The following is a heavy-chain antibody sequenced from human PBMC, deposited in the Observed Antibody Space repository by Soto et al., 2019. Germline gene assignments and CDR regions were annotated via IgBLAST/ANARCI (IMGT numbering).Heavy chain of an antibody. CDR1: GYTFTSYY. Sequence: QVQLVQSGAEVKKPGASVKVSCKASGYTFTSYYMHWVRQAPGQGLEWMGIINPSGGSTSYAQKVEGRVIMTRDTSTSTVYMELSSLRSEDTAVYYCARGDIVVVVAATRSLYFDYWGQGTLVTVSS. J-gene: IGHJ4*02. CDR2: INPSGGST. D-gene: IGHD2-15*01. V-gene: IGHV1-46*01. CDR3: ARGDIVVVVAATRSLYFDY.